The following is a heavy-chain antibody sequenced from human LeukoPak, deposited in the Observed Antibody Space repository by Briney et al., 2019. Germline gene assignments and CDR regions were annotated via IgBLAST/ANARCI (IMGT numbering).Heavy chain of an antibody. Sequence: ETLSLTCAVYGGSFSGYYWSWVRQAPGKGLVWVSRINSDGSSTSYADSVKGRFTISRDNAKNTLYLQMNSLRAEDTAVYYCARTPGPYFDYWGQGTLVTVSS. CDR3: ARTPGPYFDY. V-gene: IGHV3-74*01. CDR2: INSDGSST. CDR1: GGSFSGYY. D-gene: IGHD2-2*01. J-gene: IGHJ4*02.